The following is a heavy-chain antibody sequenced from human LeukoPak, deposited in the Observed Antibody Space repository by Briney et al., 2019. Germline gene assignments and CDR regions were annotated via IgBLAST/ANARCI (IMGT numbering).Heavy chain of an antibody. D-gene: IGHD3-22*01. Sequence: GRSLRLSCAASGFTFSSYAMHWVRQAPGKGLEWVAVISYDGSNKYYADSVKGRFTISRDNSKNTLYLQMNSLRAEDTAVYYCARDDYDSSGCYFYWGQGTLVTVSS. CDR3: ARDDYDSSGCYFY. CDR2: ISYDGSNK. J-gene: IGHJ4*02. V-gene: IGHV3-30-3*01. CDR1: GFTFSSYA.